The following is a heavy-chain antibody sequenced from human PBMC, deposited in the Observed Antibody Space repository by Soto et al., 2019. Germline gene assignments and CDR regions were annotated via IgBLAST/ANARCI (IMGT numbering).Heavy chain of an antibody. CDR2: ISYDGSSK. CDR1: GFTFSSFS. V-gene: IGHV3-30-3*01. CDR3: ARTTAVAGTPEFDY. D-gene: IGHD6-19*01. Sequence: GGSLRLSCAASGFTFSSFSFRWVRQATGKGLEWLALISYDGSSKYNADSVKGRFTISRENSNNTLYFQLSSLRPEDTAVYYCARTTAVAGTPEFDYWGQGALVTVS. J-gene: IGHJ4*02.